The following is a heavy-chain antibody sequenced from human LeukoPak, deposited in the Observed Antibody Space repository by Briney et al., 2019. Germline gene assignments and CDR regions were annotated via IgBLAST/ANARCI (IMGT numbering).Heavy chain of an antibody. CDR3: ARGPRGHYGDYSWFDP. D-gene: IGHD4-17*01. J-gene: IGHJ5*02. CDR2: ISSSSSYI. V-gene: IGHV3-21*01. Sequence: PGGSLRLSCAASGFTFNTYNMNWVRQAPGKGLEWVSSISSSSSYIYYADSVKGRFTISRDNAKNSLYLQTNSLRAEDTAVYYCARGPRGHYGDYSWFDPWGQGTLVTVSS. CDR1: GFTFNTYN.